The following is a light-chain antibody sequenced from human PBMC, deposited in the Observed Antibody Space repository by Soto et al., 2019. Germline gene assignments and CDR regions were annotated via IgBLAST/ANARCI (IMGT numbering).Light chain of an antibody. J-gene: IGKJ4*02. CDR1: QSLLPINGYNY. Sequence: DIVVTQSPLSLPVTPGEPASISFRSSQSLLPINGYNYLDWDLQKPGQSPQLLIYMASNRASGVTDRFSGSRSGTDFTLKISRVDAEDFGVDYGIQPLQTPLTFGGGPNV. CDR2: MAS. CDR3: IQPLQTPLT. V-gene: IGKV2-28*01.